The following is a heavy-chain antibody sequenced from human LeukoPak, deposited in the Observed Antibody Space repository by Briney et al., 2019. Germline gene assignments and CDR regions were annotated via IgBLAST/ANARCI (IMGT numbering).Heavy chain of an antibody. V-gene: IGHV4-31*03. CDR2: IYYSGST. CDR3: ASRNAVEGWFDP. D-gene: IGHD1-14*01. CDR1: GGSISSGGYY. Sequence: SETLSLTCTVSGGSISSGGYYWGWIRQHPGKGLEWIGYIYYSGSTYSNPSLKSRVTISVDTSKNQFSLKLSSVTAADTAVYYCASRNAVEGWFDPWGQGTRVTVSS. J-gene: IGHJ5*02.